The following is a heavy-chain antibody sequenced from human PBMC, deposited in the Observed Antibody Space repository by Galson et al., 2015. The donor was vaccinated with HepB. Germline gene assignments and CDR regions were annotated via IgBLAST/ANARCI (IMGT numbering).Heavy chain of an antibody. D-gene: IGHD6-19*01. CDR3: AALGYNSGRYPY. J-gene: IGHJ4*02. CDR2: ISCSGGDK. CDR1: GFTLSSYA. Sequence: SLRLSCAASGFTLSSYAMHWVRQAPGKGLEWVAAISCSGGDKYYADSVKGRFTISRDNSQNTLYLQMNSLRAEDTAVYYCAALGYNSGRYPYWGQGTLVTVSS. V-gene: IGHV3-23*01.